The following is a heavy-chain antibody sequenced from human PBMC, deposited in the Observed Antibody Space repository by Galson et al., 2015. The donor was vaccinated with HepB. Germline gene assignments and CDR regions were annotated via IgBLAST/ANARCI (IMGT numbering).Heavy chain of an antibody. CDR1: GGSFSGYY. Sequence: SETLSLTCAVYGGSFSGYYWSWIRQPPGKGLEWIGEINHSGSTNYNPSLKSRVTISVDTSKNQFSLKLSSVTAADTAVYYCARDILWFGELWWFDPWGQGTLVTVSS. CDR2: INHSGST. CDR3: ARDILWFGELWWFDP. J-gene: IGHJ5*02. V-gene: IGHV4-34*01. D-gene: IGHD3-10*01.